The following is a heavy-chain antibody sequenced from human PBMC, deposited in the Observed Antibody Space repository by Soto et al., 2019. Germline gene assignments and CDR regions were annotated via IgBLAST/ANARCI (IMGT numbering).Heavy chain of an antibody. CDR1: GYTFTSYD. Sequence: ASVKVSCKASGYTFTSYDINWVRQAPGQGLEYMGNISPNGGATENAQNFQGRVTLTRDTSTSTVYMELTSLRSDDTAIYYCARLFGGAWGGNNNSGVFDIWGQGTRATVS. D-gene: IGHD3-16*01. V-gene: IGHV1-18*04. CDR2: ISPNGGAT. CDR3: ARLFGGAWGGNNNSGVFDI. J-gene: IGHJ3*02.